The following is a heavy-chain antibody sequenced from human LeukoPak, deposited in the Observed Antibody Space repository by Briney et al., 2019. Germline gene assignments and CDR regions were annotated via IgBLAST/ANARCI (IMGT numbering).Heavy chain of an antibody. CDR2: IYYSGST. D-gene: IGHD3-22*01. CDR3: ARVHDSSGYYYDEGYYFDY. CDR1: GGSISSGGYY. J-gene: IGHJ4*02. Sequence: PSETLSLTCTVSGGSISSGGYYWSWIRQHPGKGLEWIGYIYYSGSTYYNPSLKSRVTISVDTSKNQFSLKLSSVTAADTAVYYCARVHDSSGYYYDEGYYFDYWGQGTLVTVSS. V-gene: IGHV4-31*03.